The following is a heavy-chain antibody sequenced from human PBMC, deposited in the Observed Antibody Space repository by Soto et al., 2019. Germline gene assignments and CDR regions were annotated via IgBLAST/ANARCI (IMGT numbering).Heavy chain of an antibody. D-gene: IGHD2-21*02. CDR2: IIPIFGTA. J-gene: IGHJ4*02. V-gene: IGHV1-69*01. Sequence: QVQLVQSGAEVKKPGSSVKVSCKASGGTFSSYAISWVRQAPGQGLEWMGGIIPIFGTANYAQKFQGRVTITANESTSTAYMELSSLRSEDTAVYYCARALAYCGGDCYSSIDYWGQGTLVTVSS. CDR1: GGTFSSYA. CDR3: ARALAYCGGDCYSSIDY.